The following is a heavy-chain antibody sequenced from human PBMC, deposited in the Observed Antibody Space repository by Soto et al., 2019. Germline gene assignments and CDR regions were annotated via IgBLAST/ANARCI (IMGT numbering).Heavy chain of an antibody. D-gene: IGHD2-2*01. CDR2: INPNSGST. J-gene: IGHJ6*04. CDR1: GYSVTSYY. Sequence: ASVKVSCKASGYSVTSYYIHWVRQAPVQGLEWMGIINPNSGSTTYAQKFQGRVTMTRDTSTSTVYMELTSLTSGDTAVYYCARAGIAYCRSTTCYLYYYVMDVWGK. CDR3: ARAGIAYCRSTTCYLYYYVMDV. V-gene: IGHV1-46*01.